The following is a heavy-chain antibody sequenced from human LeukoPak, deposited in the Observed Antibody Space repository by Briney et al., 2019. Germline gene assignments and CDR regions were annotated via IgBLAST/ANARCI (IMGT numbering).Heavy chain of an antibody. Sequence: SVKVSCKASGGTFSSYAISWVRQAPGQGLEWMGGIIPIFGTANYAQKFQGRVTITTDESTSTAYMELSSLRSEDTAVYYCARALRYYDFWSGFQYYYYMDVWGKGTTVTVSS. J-gene: IGHJ6*03. CDR2: IIPIFGTA. V-gene: IGHV1-69*05. CDR3: ARALRYYDFWSGFQYYYYMDV. CDR1: GGTFSSYA. D-gene: IGHD3-3*01.